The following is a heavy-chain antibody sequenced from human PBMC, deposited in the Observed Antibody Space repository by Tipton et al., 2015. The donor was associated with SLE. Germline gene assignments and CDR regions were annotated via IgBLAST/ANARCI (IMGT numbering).Heavy chain of an antibody. J-gene: IGHJ5*02. CDR1: GGTFSNYA. Sequence: QVQLVQSGAEVKKPGSSVKVSCKASGGTFSNYAISWVRQAPGQGLEWMGGIIPILGTTNYAQKFQGRVTITADESTYTAYMEMRSLRSDDTAVYYCARLGGSPPDPWGQGTLVTVSS. CDR2: IIPILGTT. D-gene: IGHD3-16*01. V-gene: IGHV1-69*01. CDR3: ARLGGSPPDP.